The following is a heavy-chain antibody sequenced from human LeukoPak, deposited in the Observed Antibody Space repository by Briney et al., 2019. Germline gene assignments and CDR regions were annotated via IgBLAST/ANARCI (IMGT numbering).Heavy chain of an antibody. Sequence: RRASVKVSCMASGYTFTGYYMHWVRQAPGQGLEWMGILNPSGGSTSYAQKFQGRVTMTRDTSTSTVYMELSSLRSEDTAVFYCARGNIVVVPAAIAGHWFDPWGQGTLVTVSS. CDR2: LNPSGGST. CDR1: GYTFTGYY. CDR3: ARGNIVVVPAAIAGHWFDP. D-gene: IGHD2-2*01. J-gene: IGHJ5*02. V-gene: IGHV1-46*01.